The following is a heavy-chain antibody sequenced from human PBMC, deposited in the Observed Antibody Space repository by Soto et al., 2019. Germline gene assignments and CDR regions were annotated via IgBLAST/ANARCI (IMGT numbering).Heavy chain of an antibody. CDR1: YGSISVSNVF. CDR2: VYYTGTT. D-gene: IGHD4-17*01. V-gene: IGHV4-61*01. CDR3: ARDTVLTGMFDF. J-gene: IGHJ4*02. Sequence: SETLSLTCTVSYGSISVSNVFWGWVRQPPGKGLEWIASVYYTGTTNYNPSLGSRVTISIDAPENQISLKLTSVTAADTAFYYCARDTVLTGMFDFWGQGTLVTVSS.